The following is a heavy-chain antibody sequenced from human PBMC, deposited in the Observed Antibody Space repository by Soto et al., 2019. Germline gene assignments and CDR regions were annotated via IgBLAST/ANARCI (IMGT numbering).Heavy chain of an antibody. Sequence: PSETLSLTCAVYGGSFSGYYWSWIRQPPGKGLEWIGEINHSGSTNYNPSLKSRVTISVDTSKNQFSLKLSSVTAADTAVYYCAGGLGYCNNGVCYSYSFYYYGMYVWGQGKTVIVSS. CDR2: INHSGST. D-gene: IGHD2-8*01. J-gene: IGHJ6*02. CDR1: GGSFSGYY. V-gene: IGHV4-34*01. CDR3: AGGLGYCNNGVCYSYSFYYYGMYV.